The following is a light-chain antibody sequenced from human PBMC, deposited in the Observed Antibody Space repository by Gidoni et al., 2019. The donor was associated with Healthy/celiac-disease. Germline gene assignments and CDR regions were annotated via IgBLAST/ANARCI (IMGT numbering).Light chain of an antibody. CDR2: QDS. J-gene: IGLJ2*01. V-gene: IGLV3-1*01. Sequence: SYALTQPPSVSVSPGQTASITCSGDKLGDKYACWYQQKPGQYPVLVIYQDSKRPSGIPERFSGSNSGNTATLTISGTQAMDEADYYCQAWDSSIVVFGGGTKLTVL. CDR1: KLGDKY. CDR3: QAWDSSIVV.